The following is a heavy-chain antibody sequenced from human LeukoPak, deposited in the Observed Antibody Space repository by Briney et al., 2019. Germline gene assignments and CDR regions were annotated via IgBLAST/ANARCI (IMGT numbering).Heavy chain of an antibody. Sequence: KTSETLSLTCTVSGGSISSYYWSWIRQPPGKGLEWIGYIYYSGSTNYNPSLKSRVTISVDTSKNQFSLKLSSVTAADTAVYYCARHSVRTWSSGWTFDYWGQGTLVTVSS. V-gene: IGHV4-59*08. CDR3: ARHSVRTWSSGWTFDY. CDR2: IYYSGST. D-gene: IGHD6-19*01. J-gene: IGHJ4*02. CDR1: GGSISSYY.